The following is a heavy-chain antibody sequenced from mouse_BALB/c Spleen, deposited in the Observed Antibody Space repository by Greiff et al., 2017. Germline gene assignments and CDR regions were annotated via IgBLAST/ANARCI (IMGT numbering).Heavy chain of an antibody. D-gene: IGHD1-1*01. CDR1: GYSITSDYA. J-gene: IGHJ3*01. V-gene: IGHV3-2*02. CDR3: ARMGDYGSPFAY. Sequence: EVKLLESGPGLVKPSQSLSLTCTVTGYSITSDYAWNWIRQFPGNKLEWMGYISYSGSTSYNPSLKSRISITRDTSKNQFFLQLNSVTTEDTATYYCARMGDYGSPFAYWGQGTLVTVSA. CDR2: ISYSGST.